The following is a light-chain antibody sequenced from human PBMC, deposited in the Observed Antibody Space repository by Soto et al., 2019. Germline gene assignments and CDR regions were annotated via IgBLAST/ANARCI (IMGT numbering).Light chain of an antibody. CDR3: QAFDNSLSASGV. CDR2: GNS. CDR1: SSHIGATYD. J-gene: IGLJ3*02. Sequence: QSVLTQPPSVCRAPGQRVTISCAGSSSHIGATYDIHWYQQLPGAAPRLLIYGNSNRPSGVPDRFAGSKSGTSASLAIIGLRVEDEGIYYCQAFDNSLSASGVFGGGTK. V-gene: IGLV1-40*01.